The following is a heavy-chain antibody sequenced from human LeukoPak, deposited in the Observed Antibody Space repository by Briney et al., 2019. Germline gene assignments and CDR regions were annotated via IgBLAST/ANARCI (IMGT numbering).Heavy chain of an antibody. D-gene: IGHD5-18*01. CDR3: AKDRGYSYGYGYYGMDV. CDR2: ISGSGGST. J-gene: IGHJ6*02. V-gene: IGHV3-23*01. CDR1: GFTFSSYA. Sequence: GGSLRLSCAASGFTFSSYAMSWVRQAPGKGLEWVSAISGSGGSTYYADSVKGRLTISRDNSKNTLYLQMNSLRAEDTAVYYCAKDRGYSYGYGYYGMDVWGQGTTVTVSS.